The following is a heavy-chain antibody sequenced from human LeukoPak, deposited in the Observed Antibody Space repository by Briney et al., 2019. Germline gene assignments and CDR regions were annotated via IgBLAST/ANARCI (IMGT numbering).Heavy chain of an antibody. V-gene: IGHV3-66*01. CDR3: ARMLAVAGIVGGDYFDS. J-gene: IGHJ4*02. D-gene: IGHD6-19*01. CDR2: LYSDGST. Sequence: GGSLRLSCAASEFTVSSHYMSWVRQAPGKGLEWVSVLYSDGSTYYADSVKERFTISRDKSKNTLYLQMNSLRAEDTAVYYCARMLAVAGIVGGDYFDSWGQGTLVTVSS. CDR1: EFTVSSHY.